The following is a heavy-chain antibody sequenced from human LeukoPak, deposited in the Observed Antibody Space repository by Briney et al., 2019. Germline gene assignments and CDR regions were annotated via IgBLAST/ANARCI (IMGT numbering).Heavy chain of an antibody. Sequence: ASVKVSCKASGYTFTNYYIHWVRQAPGQGLEWMGMIIPSDGFTTYAQKFQGRLTMTRDMSTSTVYMELSSLRSEDTALYYCATAGRRLFGVLIPLSFDYWGQGPLVPVSS. J-gene: IGHJ4*02. CDR3: ATAGRRLFGVLIPLSFDY. CDR1: GYTFTNYY. CDR2: IIPSDGFT. D-gene: IGHD3-3*01. V-gene: IGHV1-46*01.